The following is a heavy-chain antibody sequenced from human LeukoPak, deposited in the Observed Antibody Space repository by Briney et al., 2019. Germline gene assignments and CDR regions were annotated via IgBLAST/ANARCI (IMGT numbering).Heavy chain of an antibody. V-gene: IGHV1-18*01. Sequence: ASVKVSCKASGYTFTSYGISWVRQAPGQGLEWMGWISAYNSNTNYAQKLQGRVTMTTDTSTSTAYMELRSLRSDDTAVYYCARVRHDFWSGYPHFDYWGQGTLVTVSS. J-gene: IGHJ4*02. CDR3: ARVRHDFWSGYPHFDY. D-gene: IGHD3-3*01. CDR1: GYTFTSYG. CDR2: ISAYNSNT.